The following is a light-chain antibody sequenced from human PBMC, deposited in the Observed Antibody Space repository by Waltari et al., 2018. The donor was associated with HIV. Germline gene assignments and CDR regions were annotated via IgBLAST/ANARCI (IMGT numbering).Light chain of an antibody. CDR3: ATWDASLTVV. J-gene: IGLJ2*01. Sequence: QSVLTQPPSASGTPGQRVTIPCSGSSPTIGRHPLNWYPQLPETAPKLLIYDSYKRPSGIPDRFSGSKSGTSATLGIAGLQTGDEAYYYCATWDASLTVVFGGGTKLTVL. V-gene: IGLV1-51*01. CDR2: DSY. CDR1: SPTIGRHP.